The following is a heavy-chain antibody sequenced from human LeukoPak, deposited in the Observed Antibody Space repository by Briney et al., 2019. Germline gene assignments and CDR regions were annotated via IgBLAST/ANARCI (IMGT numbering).Heavy chain of an antibody. Sequence: SQTLSLTCAVSGGSISSGGYSWSWIRQPPGKGLEWIGYIYYSGSTYYNPSLKSRVTISVDTSKNQFSLKLSSVTAADTAVYYCARGDIVLMVDGYAFDIWGQGTMVTVSS. CDR3: ARGDIVLMVDGYAFDI. J-gene: IGHJ3*02. V-gene: IGHV4-30-2*03. CDR2: IYYSGST. CDR1: GGSISSGGYS. D-gene: IGHD2-8*01.